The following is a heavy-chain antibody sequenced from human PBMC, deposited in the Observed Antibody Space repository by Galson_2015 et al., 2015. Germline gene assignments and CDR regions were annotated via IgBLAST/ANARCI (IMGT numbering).Heavy chain of an antibody. V-gene: IGHV6-1*01. D-gene: IGHD1-1*01. CDR2: TYYRSKWSN. J-gene: IGHJ4*02. Sequence: CAISGDSVSSHSGAWNWIRQSPSRGLEWLGRTYYRSKWSNNYAVSVKSRITINPDTSKNQFSLQLNSVTPEDTAIYYCARGNEELDYWGQGTLVTVSS. CDR3: ARGNEELDY. CDR1: GDSVSSHSGA.